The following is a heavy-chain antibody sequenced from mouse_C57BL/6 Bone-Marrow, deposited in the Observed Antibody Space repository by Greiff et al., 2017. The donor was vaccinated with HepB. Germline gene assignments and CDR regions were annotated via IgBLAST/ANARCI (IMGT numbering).Heavy chain of an antibody. CDR1: GYTFTDYY. CDR2: INPYNGGT. J-gene: IGHJ1*03. V-gene: IGHV1-19*01. CDR3: ARWDYYGSSYGYFDV. Sequence: VQLKESGPVLVKPGASVKMSCKASGYTFTDYYMNWVKQSHGKSLEWIGVINPYNGGTSYNQKFKGKATLTVDKSSSTAYMELNSLTSEDSAVYYCARWDYYGSSYGYFDVWGTGTTVTVSS. D-gene: IGHD1-1*01.